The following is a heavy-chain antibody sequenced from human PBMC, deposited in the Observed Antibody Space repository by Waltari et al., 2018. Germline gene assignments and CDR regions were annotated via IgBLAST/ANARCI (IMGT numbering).Heavy chain of an antibody. V-gene: IGHV4-31*03. Sequence: QVQLQESGPGLVQPSQTLSLTCPVSGGSISSGGSSLRWIRQHPGKGLEWIGYIYYSGSTYYNPSLKSRVTISVDTSKNQFSLKLSSVTAADTAVYYCAREGLETAPGAFDIWGQGTMVTVSS. J-gene: IGHJ3*02. CDR3: AREGLETAPGAFDI. D-gene: IGHD6-6*01. CDR1: GGSISSGGSS. CDR2: IYYSGST.